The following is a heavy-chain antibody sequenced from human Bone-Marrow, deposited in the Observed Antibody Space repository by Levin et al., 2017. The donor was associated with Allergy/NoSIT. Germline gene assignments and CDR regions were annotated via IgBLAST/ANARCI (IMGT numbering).Heavy chain of an antibody. Sequence: LSLTCAASGFSFSSSAMTWVRQAPGKGPEWVSAIGGSGISKYYADSLQGRFTVSRDNSKNTLYLQLNNVRVDDTAIYYCAKDPSSWGPGTLVTVSS. V-gene: IGHV3-23*01. CDR1: GFSFSSSA. CDR2: IGGSGISK. J-gene: IGHJ5*02. CDR3: AKDPSS.